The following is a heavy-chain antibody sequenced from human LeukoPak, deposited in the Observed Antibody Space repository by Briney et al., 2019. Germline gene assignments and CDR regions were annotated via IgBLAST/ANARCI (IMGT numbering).Heavy chain of an antibody. CDR3: ARNPMEEYFDS. CDR2: INHSGST. D-gene: IGHD3-3*01. J-gene: IGHJ4*02. CDR1: GGSFSGYY. V-gene: IGHV4-34*01. Sequence: PSETLSLTCAVYGGSFSGYYWSWIRQPPGKGLEWIGEINHSGSTNYNPSLKSRVTISDTSKNQFSLNLNSVTAADTAVYYCARNPMEEYFDSWGQGILVTVSS.